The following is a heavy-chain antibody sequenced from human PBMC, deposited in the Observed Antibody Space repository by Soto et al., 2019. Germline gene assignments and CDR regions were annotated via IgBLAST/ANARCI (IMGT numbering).Heavy chain of an antibody. CDR2: IDPSDSYT. CDR1: GYSFTSYW. Sequence: GESLKISCKGSGYSFTSYWISWVRQMPGKGLEWMGRIDPSDSYTNYSPSFQGHVTISADKAISTAYLQRSSLKASDTAMYYRAGHGGDYGDQVYYYYGMDVWGQGTTVTVSS. D-gene: IGHD4-17*01. J-gene: IGHJ6*02. V-gene: IGHV5-10-1*01. CDR3: AGHGGDYGDQVYYYYGMDV.